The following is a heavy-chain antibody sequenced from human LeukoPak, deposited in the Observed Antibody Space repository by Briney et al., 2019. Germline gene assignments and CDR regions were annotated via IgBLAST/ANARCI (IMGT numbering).Heavy chain of an antibody. J-gene: IGHJ3*02. CDR3: ARSTNYYGSGSYYSDAFDI. D-gene: IGHD3-10*01. CDR1: GFTFSSYS. CDR2: ISSSSSYI. Sequence: GGSLRLSCAASGFTFSSYSMNWVRQAPGKGLEWVSSISSSSSYIYYADSVKGRFTISRDNAKNSLYLQMNSLRAEDTAVYYCARSTNYYGSGSYYSDAFDIWGQGTMVTVSS. V-gene: IGHV3-21*04.